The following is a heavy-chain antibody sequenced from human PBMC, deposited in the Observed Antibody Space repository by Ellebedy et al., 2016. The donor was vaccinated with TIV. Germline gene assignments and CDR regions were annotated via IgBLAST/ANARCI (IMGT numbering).Heavy chain of an antibody. CDR1: GFTFDSYA. CDR2: ISHDGSSQ. Sequence: GESLKISCVASGFTFDSYAMHWVRQAPGKGLEWVAVISHDGSSQYYADSVKGRFTVSRDNSMTTVYLAMNSLRAEDTALYYCARDLDKSSGWYGGAAYWGQGTQVTVSS. D-gene: IGHD6-19*01. CDR3: ARDLDKSSGWYGGAAY. V-gene: IGHV3-30-3*01. J-gene: IGHJ4*02.